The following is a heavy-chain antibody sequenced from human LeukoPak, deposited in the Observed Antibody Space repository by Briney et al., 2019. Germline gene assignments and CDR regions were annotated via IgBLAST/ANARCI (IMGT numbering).Heavy chain of an antibody. CDR1: GGSISSSSYY. CDR3: ARAAGPYDAFDI. D-gene: IGHD6-19*01. J-gene: IGHJ3*02. Sequence: SETLSLTCTVSGGSISSSSYYWGWIRQPPGKGLEWIGSIYYSGSIYYNPSLKSRVTISVDTSKNQFSLKLSSVTAADTAVYYCARAAGPYDAFDIWGQGTMVTVSS. V-gene: IGHV4-39*07. CDR2: IYYSGSI.